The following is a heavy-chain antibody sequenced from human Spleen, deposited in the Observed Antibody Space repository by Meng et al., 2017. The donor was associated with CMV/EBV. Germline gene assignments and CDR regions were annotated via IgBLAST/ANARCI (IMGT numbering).Heavy chain of an antibody. CDR1: GFTFSSYW. J-gene: IGHJ4*02. CDR2: INSDGSST. CDR3: ARARFLEWSLQRYYFDY. V-gene: IGHV3-74*01. Sequence: GGSLRLSCAASGFTFSSYWMHWVRQAPGKGLVWVSRINSDGSSTSYADSVKGRFTISRDNAKNTLYLQMNSLRAEDTAVYYCARARFLEWSLQRYYFDYWGQGTLVTVSS. D-gene: IGHD3-3*01.